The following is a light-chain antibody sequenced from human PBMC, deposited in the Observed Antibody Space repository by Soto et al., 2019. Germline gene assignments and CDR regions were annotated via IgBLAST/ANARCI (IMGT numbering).Light chain of an antibody. CDR2: GAS. J-gene: IGKJ5*01. V-gene: IGKV3-20*01. CDR1: QSVSGGC. Sequence: DIALTQYPGTLSLSPGSRATLSSLALQSVSGGCLAWYHQKPGQAPKLLIYGASSRATGIPDRFSGSGSGTDFSLTITGLEPEDLAVYYCQQHGSSPPITGGKGKRVAIK. CDR3: QQHGSSPPIT.